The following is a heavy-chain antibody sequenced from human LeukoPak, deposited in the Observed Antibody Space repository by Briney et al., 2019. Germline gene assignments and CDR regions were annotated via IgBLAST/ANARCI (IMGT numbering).Heavy chain of an antibody. V-gene: IGHV1-46*01. CDR1: GYTFTSYY. CDR3: ARDHSTNYYDSSGYYDY. CDR2: INPSGGST. J-gene: IGHJ4*02. D-gene: IGHD3-22*01. Sequence: ASVKVSCKASGYTFTSYYMHWVRQAPGQGLEWMGIINPSGGSTSYAQKFQGRVTMTRDTSTSTVYMELSSLRSEDTAVYYCARDHSTNYYDSSGYYDYWGQGTLVTVSS.